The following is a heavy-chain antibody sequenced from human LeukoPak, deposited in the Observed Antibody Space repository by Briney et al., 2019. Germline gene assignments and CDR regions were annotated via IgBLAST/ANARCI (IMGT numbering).Heavy chain of an antibody. J-gene: IGHJ4*02. CDR3: ARVYYYDSSGYLDY. D-gene: IGHD3-22*01. V-gene: IGHV3-20*04. CDR2: INWNGGST. Sequence: GGSLRLSCAASGFTFDDYGMSWVRQAPGKGLEWVSGINWNGGSTGYADSVKGRFTISRDNAKNSLYLQMNSLRAEDTALYYCARVYYYDSSGYLDYWGRGTLVTVSS. CDR1: GFTFDDYG.